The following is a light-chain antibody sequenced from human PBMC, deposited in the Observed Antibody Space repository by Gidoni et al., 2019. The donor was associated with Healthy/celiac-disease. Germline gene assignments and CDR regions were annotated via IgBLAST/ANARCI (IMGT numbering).Light chain of an antibody. CDR3: MQALQTPYT. V-gene: IGKV2-28*01. Sequence: DIVMNQSPLSLPVTAGEPASISCRSSQGLLHSNGYNYLDWYLQKPGQSPQLLIYLGSNRASGVPSRFSGSGSGTDFTLKISSVEAEDVGVYYCMQALQTPYTFGPGTKLEIK. J-gene: IGKJ2*01. CDR1: QGLLHSNGYNY. CDR2: LGS.